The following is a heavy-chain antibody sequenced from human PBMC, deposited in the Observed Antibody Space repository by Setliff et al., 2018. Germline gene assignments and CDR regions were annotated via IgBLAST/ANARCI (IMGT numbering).Heavy chain of an antibody. CDR3: AKVNYYDKSAYLPFDY. CDR1: GYTFTEYS. CDR2: INPNTGGS. Sequence: ASVKVSCKASGYTFTEYSIHWVRQAPGQGLEWMGWINPNTGGSNYTQKFQGRVTMTTDTSISTAYMEMSRLTSDDTAVYYCAKVNYYDKSAYLPFDYWGQGTQVTVSS. V-gene: IGHV1-2*02. D-gene: IGHD3-22*01. J-gene: IGHJ4*02.